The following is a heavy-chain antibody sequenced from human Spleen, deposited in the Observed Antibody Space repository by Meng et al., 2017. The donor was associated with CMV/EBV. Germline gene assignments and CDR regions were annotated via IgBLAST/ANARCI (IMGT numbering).Heavy chain of an antibody. CDR1: GFTLNNYG. J-gene: IGHJ4*02. CDR3: AKESTLGYFDY. Sequence: GESLKISCAASGFTLNNYGIYWVRQAPDKGLEWVAVIWYDGRKKYYADSVRGRFTISRDISKNTVYLQMSSLRADDTGVYYCAKESTLGYFDYWGQGTLVTVSS. V-gene: IGHV3-33*06. CDR2: IWYDGRKK. D-gene: IGHD3-16*01.